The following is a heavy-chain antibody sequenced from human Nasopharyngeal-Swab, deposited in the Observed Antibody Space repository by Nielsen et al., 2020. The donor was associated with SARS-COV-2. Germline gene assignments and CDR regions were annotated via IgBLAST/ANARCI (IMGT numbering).Heavy chain of an antibody. CDR2: IAHDASNE. V-gene: IGHV3-30*03. CDR3: ARDAPAHYGAFY. D-gene: IGHD4-17*01. CDR1: GFTFSSFG. J-gene: IGHJ4*02. Sequence: GESLKISCAASGFTFSSFGMHWVRRAPGKGLEWVAFIAHDASNEYYGDSVKGRFSISRDSSKNTLYLQMDSLRGEDTAVYYCARDAPAHYGAFYWGRGTLGHRLL.